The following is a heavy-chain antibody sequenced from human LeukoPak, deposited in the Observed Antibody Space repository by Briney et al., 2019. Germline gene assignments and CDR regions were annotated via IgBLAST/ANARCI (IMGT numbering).Heavy chain of an antibody. J-gene: IGHJ6*02. Sequence: SGTLSLTCAVSGGSISSSNWWSWVRQPPGKGLEWIGEIYHSGSTNYNPSLKSRVTISVDKSKNQFSLKLSSVTAADTAVYYCARGGYGFYYYYGTDVWGQGTTVTVSS. CDR3: ARGGYGFYYYYGTDV. CDR1: GGSISSSNW. CDR2: IYHSGST. V-gene: IGHV4-4*02. D-gene: IGHD4-17*01.